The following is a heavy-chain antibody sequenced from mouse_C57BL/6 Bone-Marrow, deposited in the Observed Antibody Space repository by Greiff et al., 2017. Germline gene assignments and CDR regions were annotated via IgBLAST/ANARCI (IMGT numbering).Heavy chain of an antibody. CDR3: ARDYDDSGWYFDY. Sequence: EVQLQQSGPELVKPGASVKISCKASGYTFTGYCMNWVKQSHGNGLEWIGMINPNNGGTNYNQKFKGKATLTVDKSSSTAYMQLSSLTSEDSAVYYCARDYDDSGWYFDYWGRGTSLTVSS. CDR2: INPNNGGT. D-gene: IGHD2-3*01. CDR1: GYTFTGYC. J-gene: IGHJ2*03. V-gene: IGHV1-26*01.